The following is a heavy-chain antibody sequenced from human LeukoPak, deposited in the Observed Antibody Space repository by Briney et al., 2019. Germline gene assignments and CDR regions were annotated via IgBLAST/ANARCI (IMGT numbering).Heavy chain of an antibody. CDR3: ARRLGDY. CDR1: GFTFSNYV. CDR2: VTGTGNT. V-gene: IGHV3-23*01. J-gene: IGHJ4*02. Sequence: GGSLRVSCAASGFTFSNYVMNWVRQAPGKGLEWVSAVTGTGNTYYADSVKGRFTISRDNSKNMVYLQMNSLSADDTAVYHCARRLGDYWGQGTLVTVSS.